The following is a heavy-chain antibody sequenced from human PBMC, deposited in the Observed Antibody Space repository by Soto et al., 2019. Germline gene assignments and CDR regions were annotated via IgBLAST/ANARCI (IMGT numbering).Heavy chain of an antibody. V-gene: IGHV1-69*01. D-gene: IGHD3-22*01. CDR3: ARFHDDYYDSSGYYYLASY. CDR2: SIPIFGTA. CDR1: GGTFSSYA. J-gene: IGHJ4*02. Sequence: QVQLVQSGAEVKKPGSSVKVSCKASGGTFSSYAISWVRQAPGQGLEWMGGSIPIFGTANYAQKFQGRVTITADESTSTAYMELSSLRSEDTAVYYCARFHDDYYDSSGYYYLASYWGQGTLVTVSS.